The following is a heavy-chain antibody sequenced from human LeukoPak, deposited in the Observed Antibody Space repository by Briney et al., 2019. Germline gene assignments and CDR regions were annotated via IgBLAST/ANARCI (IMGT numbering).Heavy chain of an antibody. D-gene: IGHD6-13*01. CDR1: GFTFSSYA. CDR2: ISSNGGST. V-gene: IGHV3-64*04. CDR3: AKDLRAGSWSVDY. Sequence: GGSLRLSCSASGFTFSSYAMHWVRQTPGKGLEYVSAISSNGGSTYYADSVKGRFTISRDNSKNTLYLQMNSLRAEDTAVYYCAKDLRAGSWSVDYWGQGTLVTVSS. J-gene: IGHJ4*02.